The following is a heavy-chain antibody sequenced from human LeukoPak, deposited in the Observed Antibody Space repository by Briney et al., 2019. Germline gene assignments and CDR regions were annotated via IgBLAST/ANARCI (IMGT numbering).Heavy chain of an antibody. V-gene: IGHV4-34*01. CDR3: ARGLGYCSSTSCKRYYYYMDV. Sequence: SETLSLTCAVYGGSFSGYYWSWIRQPPGKGLEWIGEINHSGSTNYNPSLKSRVTISVDTSKNQFSLKLSSVTAADTAVYYRARGLGYCSSTSCKRYYYYMDVWGKGTTVTVSS. CDR2: INHSGST. D-gene: IGHD2-2*01. CDR1: GGSFSGYY. J-gene: IGHJ6*03.